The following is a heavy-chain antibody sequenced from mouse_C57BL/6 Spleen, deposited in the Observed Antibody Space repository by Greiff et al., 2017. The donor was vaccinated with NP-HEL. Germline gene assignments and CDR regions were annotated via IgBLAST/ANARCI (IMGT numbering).Heavy chain of an antibody. V-gene: IGHV1-74*01. CDR1: GYTFTSYW. CDR2: ILPSDSGT. CDR3: AIPAQAAFAY. J-gene: IGHJ3*01. D-gene: IGHD3-2*02. Sequence: QVQLQQPGAELVKPGASVKVSCKASGYTFTSYWMHWVKQRPGQGLEWIGRILPSDSGTNYNQKFKGKATLTVDKSSSTAYMQLSSLTSEDTSVYYCAIPAQAAFAYWGQGTLVTVSA.